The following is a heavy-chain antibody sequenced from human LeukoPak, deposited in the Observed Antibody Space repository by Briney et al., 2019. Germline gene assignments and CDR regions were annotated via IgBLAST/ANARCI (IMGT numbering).Heavy chain of an antibody. D-gene: IGHD2-2*01. CDR2: IYYSGST. CDR3: ARSYPRLCSSTSCYGAFDI. J-gene: IGHJ3*02. CDR1: GDSISSSSYY. V-gene: IGHV4-61*01. Sequence: PSETLSLTCTVSGDSISSSSYYWSWIRQPPGKGLEWIGYIYYSGSTNYNPSLKSRVTISVDTSKNQFSLKLNSVTAADTAVYYCARSYPRLCSSTSCYGAFDIWGQGTMVTVSS.